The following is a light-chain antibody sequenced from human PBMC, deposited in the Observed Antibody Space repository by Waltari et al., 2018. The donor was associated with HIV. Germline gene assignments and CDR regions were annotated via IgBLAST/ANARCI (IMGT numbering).Light chain of an antibody. Sequence: ENVLTQSPGTLSLSPGERATLSCRASQFVSNSHLAWYRQKPGQAPELLIYATSSRATGVPDRFSGSGSGTDFTLTISRLEPGDFVVYYCQQYATSPVTFGPGTKVHL. CDR2: ATS. CDR1: QFVSNSH. V-gene: IGKV3-20*01. J-gene: IGKJ3*01. CDR3: QQYATSPVT.